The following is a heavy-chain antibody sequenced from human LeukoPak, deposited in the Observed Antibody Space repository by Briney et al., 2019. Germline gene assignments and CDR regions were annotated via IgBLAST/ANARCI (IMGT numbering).Heavy chain of an antibody. D-gene: IGHD3-9*01. CDR3: AGNPGGYDILTGPNFDY. CDR1: GFTFTSSA. V-gene: IGHV1-58*01. Sequence: GTSVKVSCKASGFTFTSSAVQWVRQARGQRLEWLGWIVVGSGNTNYAQKFQERVTITRDMSTSTAYMELSSLRSEDTAVYYCAGNPGGYDILTGPNFDYWGQGTLVTVSS. J-gene: IGHJ4*02. CDR2: IVVGSGNT.